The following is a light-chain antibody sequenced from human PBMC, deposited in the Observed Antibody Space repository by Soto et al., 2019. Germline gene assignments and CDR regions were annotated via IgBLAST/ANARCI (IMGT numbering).Light chain of an antibody. J-gene: IGKJ1*01. CDR1: QSISNW. Sequence: DLQMTQSPSTLSASVGDRVTITCRASQSISNWLAWYQQKPGKAPRLLIHKASNLESEFPSRFSGSGSGTEFTLTISSLQPDDFATYYCQQYSTYPRTFGQGTKVEIK. CDR2: KAS. CDR3: QQYSTYPRT. V-gene: IGKV1-5*03.